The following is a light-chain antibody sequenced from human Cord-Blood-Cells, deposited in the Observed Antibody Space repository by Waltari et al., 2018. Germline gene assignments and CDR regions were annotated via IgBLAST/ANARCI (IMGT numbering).Light chain of an antibody. J-gene: IGKJ3*01. CDR3: QQYDNRPFT. CDR2: DAS. CDR1: QDISNS. Sequence: DIQMTQSPSSLSASVGDRVTITCPASQDISNSLNWYQQKPGKAPKLLIYDASNLATGVPSRFSGSGSGTDFTFTISSLQPEDIATYYGQQYDNRPFTFGPGTKVDIK. V-gene: IGKV1-33*01.